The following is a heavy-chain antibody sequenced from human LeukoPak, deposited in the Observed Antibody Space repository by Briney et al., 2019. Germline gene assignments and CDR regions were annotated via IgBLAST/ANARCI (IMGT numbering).Heavy chain of an antibody. J-gene: IGHJ4*02. D-gene: IGHD3-10*01. V-gene: IGHV4-34*01. Sequence: SETLSLTCAVYGGSFSGYYWSWIRQPPGKGLEWIGEINHSGSTNYNPSLKSRVTISVDTSKNQFSLKLSSVTAADTAVYYCARARVYYGSGSWSYWGQGTLVTVSS. CDR3: ARARVYYGSGSWSY. CDR2: INHSGST. CDR1: GGSFSGYY.